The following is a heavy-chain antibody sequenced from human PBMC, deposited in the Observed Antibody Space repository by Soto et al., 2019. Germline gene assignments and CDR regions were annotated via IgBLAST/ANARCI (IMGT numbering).Heavy chain of an antibody. J-gene: IGHJ2*01. CDR3: ASAPGL. CDR2: IYHGGST. Sequence: QLQLQESGSGLVKPSQTLSLTCSVSGGALSSGGYSWSWIRQPPGKGLEWIGYIYHGGSTYYNRSLKRRGTTRVDRSKNQFSLQRSAGTAAETAVDSGASAPGLWGRGTLVTVSS. V-gene: IGHV4-30-2*01. CDR1: GGALSSGGYS.